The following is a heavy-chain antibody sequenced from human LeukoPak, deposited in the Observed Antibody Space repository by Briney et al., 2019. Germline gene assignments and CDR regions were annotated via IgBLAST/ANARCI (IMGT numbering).Heavy chain of an antibody. D-gene: IGHD3-9*01. V-gene: IGHV3-7*03. CDR1: GFTFSSDW. CDR2: IKQDGSEK. J-gene: IGHJ4*02. Sequence: GGSLRLSCAASGFTFSSDWMSWVCQAPGKGLEWVANIKQDGSEKYYVDSVKGRFTISRDNAKNSLYLQMNSRRAEDTAVYYCAREGYDISILFDYWGQGTLVTVSS. CDR3: AREGYDISILFDY.